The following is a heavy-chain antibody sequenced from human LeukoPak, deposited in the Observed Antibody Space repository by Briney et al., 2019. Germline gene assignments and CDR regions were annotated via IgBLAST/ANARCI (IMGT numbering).Heavy chain of an antibody. Sequence: GGSLRLSCAASGFSFRNFWMIWVRQAPGKGLEWVANINHDGSEKYYVDSVKGRFTISRDNAQKSLYLQMNTLRAEDTAVYYCAMAYNYGMDIWGQGTAVTVS. V-gene: IGHV3-7*03. CDR2: INHDGSEK. CDR1: GFSFRNFW. J-gene: IGHJ6*02. CDR3: AMAYNYGMDI.